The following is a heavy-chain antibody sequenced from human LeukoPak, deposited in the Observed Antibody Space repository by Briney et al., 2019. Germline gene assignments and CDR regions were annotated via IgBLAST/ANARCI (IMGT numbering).Heavy chain of an antibody. D-gene: IGHD5-12*01. CDR3: AKDLGLRYYYYYMDV. J-gene: IGHJ6*03. CDR1: GFTFSSYS. CDR2: ISSSSIYI. V-gene: IGHV3-21*04. Sequence: GGSLRLSCAASGFTFSSYSMNWVRQAPGKGLEWVSSISSSSIYIYYADSVKGRFTISRDNAKNSLYLQMNSLRAEDTALYYCAKDLGLRYYYYYMDVWGKGTTVTVSS.